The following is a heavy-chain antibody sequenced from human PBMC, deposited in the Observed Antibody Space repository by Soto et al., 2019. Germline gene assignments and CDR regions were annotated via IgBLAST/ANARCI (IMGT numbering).Heavy chain of an antibody. J-gene: IGHJ4*02. Sequence: GESLRLSSAASGFTFRNYWMTWVRQAPGKGLEWVANINRDGSDSYCVDSLKGRFTISRDNAKSSVYLQMNSLRAEDTAIYYCAHLWVVEADDFDYWGQGTLVTVSS. CDR3: AHLWVVEADDFDY. V-gene: IGHV3-7*03. CDR1: GFTFRNYW. CDR2: INRDGSDS. D-gene: IGHD2-15*01.